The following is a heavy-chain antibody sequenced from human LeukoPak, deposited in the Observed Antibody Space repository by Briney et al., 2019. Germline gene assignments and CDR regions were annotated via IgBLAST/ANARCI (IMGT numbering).Heavy chain of an antibody. D-gene: IGHD4-23*01. V-gene: IGHV1-69*05. CDR1: GGTFSSYA. CDR2: IIPIFGTA. Sequence: SVKVSCKASGGTFSSYAISWVRQAPGQGLEWIGRIIPIFGTANYAQKFQGRVTITTDESTSTAYMELSSLRSEDTAVYYCARDLDYGGNSDRGPWGQGTLVTVSS. J-gene: IGHJ5*02. CDR3: ARDLDYGGNSDRGP.